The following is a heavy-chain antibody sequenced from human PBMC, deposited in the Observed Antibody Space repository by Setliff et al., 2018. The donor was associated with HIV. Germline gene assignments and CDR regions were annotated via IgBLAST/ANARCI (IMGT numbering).Heavy chain of an antibody. CDR2: IYLSDSDT. D-gene: IGHD6-6*01. CDR1: GYTFPQAW. Sequence: GESLKISCKGSGYTFPQAWIGWVRQMPGKGLEWRGIIYLSDSDTRYSQSFQGHVTISADKSISTAYLQWSSLKASDTAMYYCATSPGTYSSSSSSYFDYWGQGTLVTVSS. CDR3: ATSPGTYSSSSSSYFDY. V-gene: IGHV5-51*01. J-gene: IGHJ4*02.